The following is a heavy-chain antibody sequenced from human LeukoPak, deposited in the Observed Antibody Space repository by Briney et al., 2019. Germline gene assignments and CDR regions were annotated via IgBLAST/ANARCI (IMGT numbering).Heavy chain of an antibody. CDR3: ARHVFGCAKYSSSWGSRGYFDY. CDR2: IIPIFGTA. J-gene: IGHJ4*02. V-gene: IGHV1-69*13. D-gene: IGHD6-13*01. Sequence: GASVKVSCKASGGTFSSYAISWVRQAPGQGLEWMGGIIPIFGTANYAQKFQGRVTITADESTSTAYMELSSLRSEDTAVYYCARHVFGCAKYSSSWGSRGYFDYWGQGTLVTVSS. CDR1: GGTFSSYA.